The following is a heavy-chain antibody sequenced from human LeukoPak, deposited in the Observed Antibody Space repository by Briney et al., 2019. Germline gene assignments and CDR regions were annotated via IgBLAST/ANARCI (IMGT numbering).Heavy chain of an antibody. Sequence: SVKVSCKASGGTFSSYAISWVRQAPGQGLEWMGRIIPILGIANYAQKFQGRVTITADKSTSTAYMELSSLRSEDTAVYYCARDLERNTMVRGVSSMDVWGQGTTVTVSS. D-gene: IGHD3-10*01. CDR2: IIPILGIA. CDR1: GGTFSSYA. J-gene: IGHJ6*02. CDR3: ARDLERNTMVRGVSSMDV. V-gene: IGHV1-69*04.